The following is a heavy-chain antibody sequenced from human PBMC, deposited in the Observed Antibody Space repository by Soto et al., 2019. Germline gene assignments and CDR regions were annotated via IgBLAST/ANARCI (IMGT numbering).Heavy chain of an antibody. J-gene: IGHJ6*03. Sequence: QVQLVESGEGLVKPGGSLRLSCAASGFTFSDYYMSWIRQAPGKGLEWVSYISSSGSTIYYADSVKGRFTISRDNAKNSLYLQMNSLRAEDTAVYYCARAVAGTSAYYYHFYYMDVWGKGTTVTVSS. V-gene: IGHV3-11*01. CDR3: ARAVAGTSAYYYHFYYMDV. D-gene: IGHD6-19*01. CDR1: GFTFSDYY. CDR2: ISSSGSTI.